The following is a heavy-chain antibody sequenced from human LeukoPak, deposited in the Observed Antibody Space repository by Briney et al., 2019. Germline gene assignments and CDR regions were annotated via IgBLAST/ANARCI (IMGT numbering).Heavy chain of an antibody. CDR1: GGSISSGSYY. Sequence: SQTLSLTCTVSGGSISSGSYYWSWIRQPAGKGLEWIGRIYTSGSTNYNPSLKSRVTISVDTSKNQFSLKLSSVTAADTAVYYCARDPRPVRAFDIWGQGTMVTVSS. J-gene: IGHJ3*02. V-gene: IGHV4-61*02. CDR2: IYTSGST. D-gene: IGHD3-10*01. CDR3: ARDPRPVRAFDI.